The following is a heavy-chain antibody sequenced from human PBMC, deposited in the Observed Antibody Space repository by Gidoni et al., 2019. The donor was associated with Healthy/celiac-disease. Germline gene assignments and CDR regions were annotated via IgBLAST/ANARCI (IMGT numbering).Heavy chain of an antibody. D-gene: IGHD3-22*01. J-gene: IGHJ4*02. CDR3: TTDPYYYDSSGSGAYLFDY. V-gene: IGHV3-15*07. CDR1: GFTFSNSW. Sequence: EVQLVESGGGLVKPGGSLRLSCAASGFTFSNSWMIWVRQAPGKGLEWVGRIKSKTDGGTTDYAAPVKGRFTISRDDSKNTLYLQMNSLKTEDTAVYYCTTDPYYYDSSGSGAYLFDYWGQGTLVTVSS. CDR2: IKSKTDGGTT.